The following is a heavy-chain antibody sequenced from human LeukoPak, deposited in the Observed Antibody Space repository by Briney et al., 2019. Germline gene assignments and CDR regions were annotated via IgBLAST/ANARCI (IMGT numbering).Heavy chain of an antibody. CDR1: SVSISSYY. CDR2: IYTSGNT. CDR3: ATSRFSGGLGRFDP. D-gene: IGHD3-10*01. V-gene: IGHV4-4*07. J-gene: IGHJ5*02. Sequence: NPSETLSLTCPVPSVSISSYYSSWIRQPAEKGLECIGRIYTSGNTICNPSLKSRVTISIDTSKNQVSLKLTSVTAADTAVYYCATSRFSGGLGRFDPWGQGTLVTVSS.